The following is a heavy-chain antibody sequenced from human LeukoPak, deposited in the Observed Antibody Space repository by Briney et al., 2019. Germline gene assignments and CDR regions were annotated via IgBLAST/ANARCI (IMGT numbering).Heavy chain of an antibody. D-gene: IGHD4-17*01. V-gene: IGHV3-23*01. Sequence: PGGSLRLSCAASGFIFKNYAMNWVRQAPGKGLEWVSAITSSGGSTYYADSVKGRFTISRDNSKNTLFLQMESLRRDDSAVYFCARAYGDNGGYFQQWGQGTLVTVSS. CDR3: ARAYGDNGGYFQQ. CDR1: GFIFKNYA. J-gene: IGHJ1*01. CDR2: ITSSGGST.